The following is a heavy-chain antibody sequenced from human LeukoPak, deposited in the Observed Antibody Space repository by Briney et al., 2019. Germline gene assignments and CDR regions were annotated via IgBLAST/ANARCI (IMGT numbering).Heavy chain of an antibody. J-gene: IGHJ6*04. Sequence: GGSLRLSCAASGFTFSSYAMHWVRQAPGKGLEWVAVISYDGSNKYYADSVKGRFTISRDNSKNTLYLQMNSLRAEDTAVYYCARDHMYYDFWSGSGGDVWGKGTTVTVSS. CDR1: GFTFSSYA. CDR3: ARDHMYYDFWSGSGGDV. D-gene: IGHD3-3*01. CDR2: ISYDGSNK. V-gene: IGHV3-30-3*01.